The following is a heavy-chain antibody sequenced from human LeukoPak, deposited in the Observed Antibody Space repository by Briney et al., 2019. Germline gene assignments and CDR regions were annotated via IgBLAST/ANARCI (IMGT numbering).Heavy chain of an antibody. CDR1: GYXFSDYW. CDR3: ARLHGDYAYFQP. D-gene: IGHD4-17*01. Sequence: GESLKISCNGSGYXFSDYWIGWVRQMPGKGLELMGIIYPGDSDTRYRPSFQGQVTISADKSIRTAYLQWSSLKASDTAMYYCARLHGDYAYFQPWGQGTLVTVSS. CDR2: IYPGDSDT. J-gene: IGHJ1*01. V-gene: IGHV5-51*01.